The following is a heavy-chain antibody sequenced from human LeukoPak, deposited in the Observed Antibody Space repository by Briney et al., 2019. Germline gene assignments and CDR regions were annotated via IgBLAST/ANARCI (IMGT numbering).Heavy chain of an antibody. CDR3: ARPEPTYYYGSGSYRYYYGMDV. CDR2: MNPNSGNT. CDR1: GYTFTSYD. D-gene: IGHD3-10*01. V-gene: IGHV1-8*01. Sequence: ASVKVSCKASGYTFTSYDINWVRQATGQGLEWMGWMNPNSGNTGYAQKFQGRVTMTRNTSISTAYMELSSLRSEDTAVYYCARPEPTYYYGSGSYRYYYGMDVWGQGTTVTVSS. J-gene: IGHJ6*02.